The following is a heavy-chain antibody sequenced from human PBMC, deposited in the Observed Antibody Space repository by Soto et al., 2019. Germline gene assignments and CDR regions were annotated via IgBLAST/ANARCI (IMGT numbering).Heavy chain of an antibody. CDR1: GYTFTSYD. CDR3: ARGLVGATLGY. Sequence: ASVKVSCKASGYTFTSYDINCVRQAPGQGLEWMGWISAYNGNTNYVQKFQGRVTMTTDTSTSTTYMELRSLRSDDTAVYYCARGLVGATLGYWGQGTLVTVSS. J-gene: IGHJ4*02. D-gene: IGHD1-26*01. CDR2: ISAYNGNT. V-gene: IGHV1-18*01.